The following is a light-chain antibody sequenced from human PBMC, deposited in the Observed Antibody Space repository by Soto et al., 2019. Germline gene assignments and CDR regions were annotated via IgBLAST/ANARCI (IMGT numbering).Light chain of an antibody. Sequence: ETLLTQSPATLSVSPGERATLPCRASQSVRDNLAWYQQKPGQAPRLLIYGASTRAPGIPDRFSGSGFGTEFSLTISSLQSEDFAVYYCQQHNDWPPSTFGQGTKLEIK. V-gene: IGKV3-15*01. CDR2: GAS. J-gene: IGKJ2*01. CDR3: QQHNDWPPST. CDR1: QSVRDN.